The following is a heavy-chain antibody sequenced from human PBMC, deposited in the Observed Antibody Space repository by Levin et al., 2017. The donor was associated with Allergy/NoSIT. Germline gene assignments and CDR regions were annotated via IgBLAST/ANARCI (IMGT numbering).Heavy chain of an antibody. CDR2: ISYDGSNK. V-gene: IGHV3-30*18. Sequence: GESLKISCAASGFTFSSYGMHWVRQAPGKGLEWVAVISYDGSNKYYADSVKGRFTISRDNSKNTLYLQMNSLRAEDTAVYYCAKDRRQLWSAGEDYFDYWGQGTLVTVSS. CDR1: GFTFSSYG. D-gene: IGHD5-18*01. CDR3: AKDRRQLWSAGEDYFDY. J-gene: IGHJ4*02.